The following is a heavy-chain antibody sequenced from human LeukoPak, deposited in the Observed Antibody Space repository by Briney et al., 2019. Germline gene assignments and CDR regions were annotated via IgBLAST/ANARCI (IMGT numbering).Heavy chain of an antibody. CDR2: ISYDSSNK. Sequence: GGSLSLSCAASGFTFSHHAMHWVRRSPGKGLEWAAVISYDSSNKYYADSVKGRFTISRDNSQNTLYLETNSLRVEDTAIFHCAAAYCSTTACSPLAYWGQGILVTVSS. V-gene: IGHV3-30*03. D-gene: IGHD2-2*01. J-gene: IGHJ4*02. CDR1: GFTFSHHA. CDR3: AAAYCSTTACSPLAY.